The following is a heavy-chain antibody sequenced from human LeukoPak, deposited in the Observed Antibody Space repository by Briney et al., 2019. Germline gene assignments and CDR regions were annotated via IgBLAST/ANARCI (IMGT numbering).Heavy chain of an antibody. CDR2: IIPIFGTA. Sequence: GASVKVSCKASGGTFSSYAISWVRQAPGQGLEWMGGIIPIFGTANYAQKFQGRVTTTTDESTSTAYMELSSLRSEDTAVYYCARSPSTTVVTHFDYWGQGTLVTVSS. J-gene: IGHJ4*02. CDR3: ARSPSTTVVTHFDY. D-gene: IGHD4-23*01. V-gene: IGHV1-69*05. CDR1: GGTFSSYA.